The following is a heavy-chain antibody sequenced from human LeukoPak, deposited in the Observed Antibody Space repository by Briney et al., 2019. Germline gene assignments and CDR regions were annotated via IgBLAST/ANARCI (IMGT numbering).Heavy chain of an antibody. CDR3: ARDSLGIELDC. D-gene: IGHD3-16*01. Sequence: GGSLRLSCAASGFTFSSYWMHWVRQAPGKRLVWVSRINSDGSSTSYADPVKGRFTISRDNAKNTLYLQMNSLRAEDTAVYYCARDSLGIELDCWGQGTLVTVSS. V-gene: IGHV3-74*01. J-gene: IGHJ4*02. CDR2: INSDGSST. CDR1: GFTFSSYW.